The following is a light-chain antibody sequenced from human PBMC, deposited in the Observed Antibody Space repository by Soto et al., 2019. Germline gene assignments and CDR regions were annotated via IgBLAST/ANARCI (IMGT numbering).Light chain of an antibody. CDR2: GAS. CDR1: QSVSSN. V-gene: IGKV3-15*01. Sequence: EIVMTQSPATLSVSPGERATLSCRARQSVSSNLAWYQQKPGQPPRLLIYGASTRATGIPARFSGSGSETDFTLTISSLQSEDFAVYYCQQYNSYTWTFGQGTKVDIK. J-gene: IGKJ1*01. CDR3: QQYNSYTWT.